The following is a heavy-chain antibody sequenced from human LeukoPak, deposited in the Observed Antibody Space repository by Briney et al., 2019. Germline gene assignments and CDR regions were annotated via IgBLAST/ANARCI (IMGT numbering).Heavy chain of an antibody. Sequence: SGGSLRLSCAASGFTFSSYSMNWVRQAPGKGLEWVSSISSSSSYIYYADSVKGRFTIPRDNAKNSLYLQMNSLRAEDTAVYYCARVEELELAIDYWGQGTLVTVSS. D-gene: IGHD1-7*01. CDR3: ARVEELELAIDY. CDR2: ISSSSSYI. J-gene: IGHJ4*02. V-gene: IGHV3-21*01. CDR1: GFTFSSYS.